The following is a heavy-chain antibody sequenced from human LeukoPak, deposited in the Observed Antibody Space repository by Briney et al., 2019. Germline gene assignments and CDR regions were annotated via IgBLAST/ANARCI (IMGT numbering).Heavy chain of an antibody. Sequence: GGSLRLSCAASGYTFSSYAMSWVRQAPGKGLEWVSAISGSGGSTYYADSVKGRFTISRDNSKNTLYLQMNSLRAEDTAVYYCAKAPYSGSYYIAFDIWGQGTMVTVSS. CDR3: AKAPYSGSYYIAFDI. CDR2: ISGSGGST. CDR1: GYTFSSYA. J-gene: IGHJ3*02. D-gene: IGHD1-26*01. V-gene: IGHV3-23*01.